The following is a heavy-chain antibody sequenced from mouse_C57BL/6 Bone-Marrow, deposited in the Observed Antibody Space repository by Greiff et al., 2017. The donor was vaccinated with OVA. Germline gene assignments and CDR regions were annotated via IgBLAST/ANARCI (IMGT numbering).Heavy chain of an antibody. Sequence: QVQLQQSGPELVKPGASVKISCKASGYAFSSSWMNWVKQRPGKGLEWIGRIYPGDGDTNYTGKFKGKATLTADKSSSTAYMQLSSLTSEDSSVSFCASYSYVSSFAYWGPGTTLSVSS. CDR1: GYAFSSSW. D-gene: IGHD1-1*01. CDR2: IYPGDGDT. CDR3: ASYSYVSSFAY. V-gene: IGHV1-82*01. J-gene: IGHJ2*01.